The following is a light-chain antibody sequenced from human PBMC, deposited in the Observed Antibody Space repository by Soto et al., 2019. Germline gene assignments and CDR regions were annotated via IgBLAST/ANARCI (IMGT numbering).Light chain of an antibody. CDR2: GAS. Sequence: EIVMTQSPATQSPSSGQKATLSCXASQSVSSNLAWYQQKPGQAPRLLIYGASTRATGIPARFSGGGSGADFTLTISRLEPEDFAVYYCQQFSSYPLTFGGGTKVDIK. CDR1: QSVSSN. J-gene: IGKJ4*01. V-gene: IGKV3-15*01. CDR3: QQFSSYPLT.